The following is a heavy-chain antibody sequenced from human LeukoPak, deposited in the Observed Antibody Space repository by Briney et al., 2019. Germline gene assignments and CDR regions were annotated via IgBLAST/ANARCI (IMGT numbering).Heavy chain of an antibody. D-gene: IGHD3-10*01. CDR2: IIPIFGTA. J-gene: IGHJ4*02. CDR3: AREYYYGSGSYPDFDY. CDR1: GGTFSSYA. V-gene: IGHV1-69*13. Sequence: GASVKVSCKASGGTFSSYAISWVRQAPGQGLEWMGGIIPIFGTANYAQKFQGRVTITADESTSTAYMELSSLRSEDTAVYYCAREYYYGSGSYPDFDYWGQGTLVTVSS.